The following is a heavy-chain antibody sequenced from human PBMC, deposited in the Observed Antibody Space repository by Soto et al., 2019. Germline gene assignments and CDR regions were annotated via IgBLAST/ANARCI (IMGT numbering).Heavy chain of an antibody. D-gene: IGHD4-17*01. CDR2: IYYSGST. CDR1: GGSISSGGYY. Sequence: PSETLSLTCTVSGGSISSGGYYWSWIRQHPGKGLEWIGYIYYSGSTYYNPSLKSRVTISVDTSKNQFSLKLSSVTAADTVVYYCARAPLAAVTPDYFDYWGQGTLVTVSS. V-gene: IGHV4-31*03. CDR3: ARAPLAAVTPDYFDY. J-gene: IGHJ4*02.